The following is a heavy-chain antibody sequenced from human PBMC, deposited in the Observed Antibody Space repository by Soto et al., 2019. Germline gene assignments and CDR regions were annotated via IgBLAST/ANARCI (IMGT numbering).Heavy chain of an antibody. CDR1: FTFSMYS. CDR3: TRDQGGSYDSWFDP. D-gene: IGHD1-26*01. Sequence: EVQVLESGGGLVQPGGSLRLSCSFTFSMYSMSWVRQAPGKGLEWVASISSGGSYIKYADSVKGRFTISRDNAKNSVSLQMNSLRVDDTAVYFCTRDQGGSYDSWFDPWGQGTLVTVSS. CDR2: ISSGGSYI. V-gene: IGHV3-21*01. J-gene: IGHJ5*02.